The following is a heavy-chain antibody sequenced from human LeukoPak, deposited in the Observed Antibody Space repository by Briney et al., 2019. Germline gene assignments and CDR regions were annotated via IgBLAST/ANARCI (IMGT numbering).Heavy chain of an antibody. V-gene: IGHV1-69*05. J-gene: IGHJ4*02. CDR2: IIPIFGTA. Sequence: GASVKVSRKASGGTFSSYAISWVRQAPGQGLEWMGGIIPIFGTANYAQKFQGRVTITTDESTSTVYMELSSLRSEDTAVYYCARVGIAAADRPFDYWGQGTLVTVSS. D-gene: IGHD6-13*01. CDR1: GGTFSSYA. CDR3: ARVGIAAADRPFDY.